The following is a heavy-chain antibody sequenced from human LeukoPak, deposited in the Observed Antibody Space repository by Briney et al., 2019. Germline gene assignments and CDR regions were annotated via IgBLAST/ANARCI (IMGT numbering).Heavy chain of an antibody. CDR1: GDSISSGSHY. CDR2: IYTTGGT. D-gene: IGHD3-10*01. Sequence: SQTLSLTCTVSGDSISSGSHYWSWIRQPAGKGLEWIGRIYTTGGTNYNPSLKSRVTISADTSKNQLSLKLTSVTAADTAVYYCVREGGYYHGSGSSSTPQDYWGQGTLVTVSS. V-gene: IGHV4-61*02. CDR3: VREGGYYHGSGSSSTPQDY. J-gene: IGHJ4*02.